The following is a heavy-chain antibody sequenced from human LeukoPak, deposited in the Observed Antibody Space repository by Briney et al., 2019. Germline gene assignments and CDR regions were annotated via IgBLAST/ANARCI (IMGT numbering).Heavy chain of an antibody. CDR1: GGSISSSSYY. D-gene: IGHD3-22*01. CDR3: ASPEDYDSSGYGY. V-gene: IGHV4-39*01. Sequence: PSETLSLTCTVSGGSISSSSYYWGWIRQPPGKGLEWLGSIYYSGSTYYNPSLKSRVTISVDTSKNQFSLKLSSVTAADTAVYYCASPEDYDSSGYGYWGQGTLVTVSS. J-gene: IGHJ4*02. CDR2: IYYSGST.